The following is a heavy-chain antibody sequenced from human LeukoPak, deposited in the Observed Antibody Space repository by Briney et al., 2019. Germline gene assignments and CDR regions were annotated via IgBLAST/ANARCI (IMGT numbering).Heavy chain of an antibody. CDR2: IKQDGSEK. D-gene: IGHD2-21*01. V-gene: IGHV3-7*01. CDR1: AFTFRTYS. J-gene: IGHJ4*02. CDR3: ARSISNY. Sequence: GGSLRLSCAASAFTFRTYSVNWVRQAPGKGLEWVANIKQDGSEKYYVDSVKGRFTISRDNAKNSLYLQMNSLRAEDTAVYYCARSISNYWGQGTLVTVSS.